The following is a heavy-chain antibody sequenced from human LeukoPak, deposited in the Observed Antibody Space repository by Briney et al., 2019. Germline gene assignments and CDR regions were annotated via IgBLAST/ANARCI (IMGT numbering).Heavy chain of an antibody. V-gene: IGHV1-69*13. CDR3: AREEINTIFGVAINAFDP. Sequence: SVKVSCKASGGTFSSYAISWVRQAPGQGLEWMGGIIPIFGTANYAQKFQGRVTITADESTSTAYMELSSLRSEDTAVYYCAREEINTIFGVAINAFDPWGQGTLVTVSS. J-gene: IGHJ5*02. CDR1: GGTFSSYA. D-gene: IGHD3-3*01. CDR2: IIPIFGTA.